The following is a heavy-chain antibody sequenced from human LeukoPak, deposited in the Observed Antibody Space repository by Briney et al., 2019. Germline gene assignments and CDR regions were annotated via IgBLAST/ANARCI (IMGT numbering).Heavy chain of an antibody. J-gene: IGHJ6*04. V-gene: IGHV4-34*01. CDR3: ARGRQDTVVVVTATADYYYYGIDV. Sequence: SETLTLTCAVHGGSFNDSWWSWIGQFPGKGLEGIGEIYHSGSTTYSPSLTSRGTISMETSKNRFSLNLTSVTAADTAVYYCARGRQDTVVVVTATADYYYYGIDVWGTGTTVTVSS. CDR1: GGSFNDSW. CDR2: IYHSGST. D-gene: IGHD2-15*01.